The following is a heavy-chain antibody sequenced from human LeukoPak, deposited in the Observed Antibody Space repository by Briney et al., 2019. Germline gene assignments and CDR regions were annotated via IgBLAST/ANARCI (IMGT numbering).Heavy chain of an antibody. CDR3: ARLDSRSTAFDI. CDR2: ISHRGRT. D-gene: IGHD3-22*01. CDR1: GGSLSDYY. J-gene: IGHJ3*02. Sequence: SETLSLTCAVYGGSLSDYYWSWIRQSPGKGLEWIGEISHRGRTYYNLSLKSRVTISIDTSKNQFSLKVNSVTAADTAVYYCARLDSRSTAFDIWGQGTMVTVSS. V-gene: IGHV4-34*01.